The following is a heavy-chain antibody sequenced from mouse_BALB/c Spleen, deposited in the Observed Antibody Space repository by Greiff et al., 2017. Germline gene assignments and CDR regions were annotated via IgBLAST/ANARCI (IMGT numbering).Heavy chain of an antibody. CDR3: ARRDGRSPYYFDY. V-gene: IGHV1S81*02. J-gene: IGHJ2*01. D-gene: IGHD1-1*01. CDR1: GYTFTSYW. CDR2: INPSNGRT. Sequence: QVQLQQPGAELVKPGASVKLSCKASGYTFTSYWMHWVKQRPGQGLEWIGEINPSNGRTNYNEKFKSKATLTVDKSSSTAYMELRSLTSEDSAVYYCARRDGRSPYYFDYWGQGTTLTVSS.